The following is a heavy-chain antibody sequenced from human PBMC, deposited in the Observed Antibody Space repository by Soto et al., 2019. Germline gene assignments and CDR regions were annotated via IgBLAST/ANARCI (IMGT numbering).Heavy chain of an antibody. V-gene: IGHV3-23*01. J-gene: IGHJ4*02. D-gene: IGHD3-22*01. CDR1: GFTFSSYA. Sequence: GGSLRLSCAASGFTFSSYAVSWVRQAPGKGPEWISSISGSGSTIYYADSVKGRFTISRDNSKNTLYLQMSSLRAEDTAVYYCAKVSYYYDSSGYYYFDYWGQGTLVTVSS. CDR3: AKVSYYYDSSGYYYFDY. CDR2: ISGSGSTI.